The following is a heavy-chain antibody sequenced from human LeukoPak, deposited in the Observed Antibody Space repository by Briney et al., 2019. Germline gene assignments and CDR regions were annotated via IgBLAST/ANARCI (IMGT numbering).Heavy chain of an antibody. J-gene: IGHJ4*02. V-gene: IGHV4-61*02. CDR1: GGSISSGSYY. CDR2: IYTSGST. D-gene: IGHD3-3*01. Sequence: SSETLSLTCTVSGGSISSGSYYWSWIRQPAGKGLEWIGRIYTSGSTNYNPSLKSRVTISVDTSKNQFSLKLSSVTAADTAVYYCAREPLEPFGVAHFDYWGQGTLVTVSS. CDR3: AREPLEPFGVAHFDY.